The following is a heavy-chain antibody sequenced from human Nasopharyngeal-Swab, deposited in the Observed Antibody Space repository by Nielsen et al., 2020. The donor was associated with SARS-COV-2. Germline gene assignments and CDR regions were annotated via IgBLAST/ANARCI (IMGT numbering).Heavy chain of an antibody. Sequence: WVRQAPGQGLEWMGIINPGGGSARYSQNFQGRVTMTRDTSTNTVYMELYSLTSEDTVVYYCARGGDPREVVAATDCFDPWGQGTLVTVSS. CDR3: ARGGDPREVVAATDCFDP. D-gene: IGHD2-15*01. V-gene: IGHV1-46*01. CDR2: INPGGGSA. J-gene: IGHJ5*02.